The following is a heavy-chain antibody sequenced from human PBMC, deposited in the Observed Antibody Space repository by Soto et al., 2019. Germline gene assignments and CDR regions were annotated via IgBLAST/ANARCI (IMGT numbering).Heavy chain of an antibody. CDR2: IYPGDSDT. J-gene: IGHJ6*02. Sequence: GESLKISCKGSGYSFTSYWIGWVRQMPGKGLEWMGIIYPGDSDTRYSPSFQGQVTISADKSISTAYLQWSSLKASDTAMYYCARLIFREQQLRPYGLDVWAQGTKVTVYS. V-gene: IGHV5-51*01. CDR1: GYSFTSYW. CDR3: ARLIFREQQLRPYGLDV. D-gene: IGHD6-13*01.